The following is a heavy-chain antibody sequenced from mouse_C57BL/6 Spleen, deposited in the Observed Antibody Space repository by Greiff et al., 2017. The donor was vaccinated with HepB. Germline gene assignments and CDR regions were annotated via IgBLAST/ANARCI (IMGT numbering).Heavy chain of an antibody. CDR1: GYSFTDYN. CDR3: ARCAGYVDYYAMDY. Sequence: LQESGPELVKPGASVKISCKASGYSFTDYNMNWVKQSNGKSLEWIGVINPNYGTTSYNQKFKGKATLTVDQSSSTAYMQLNSLTSEDSAVYYCARCAGYVDYYAMDYWGQGTSVTVSS. D-gene: IGHD3-2*02. V-gene: IGHV1-39*01. J-gene: IGHJ4*01. CDR2: INPNYGTT.